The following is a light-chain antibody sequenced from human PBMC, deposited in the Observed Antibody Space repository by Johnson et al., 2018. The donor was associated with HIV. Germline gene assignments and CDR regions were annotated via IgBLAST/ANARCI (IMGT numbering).Light chain of an antibody. CDR3: GTWDSGLSAGGV. V-gene: IGLV1-51*02. J-gene: IGLJ1*01. CDR1: SSNIGNNY. CDR2: ENN. Sequence: QSVLTQPPSVSAAPGQKVTISCSGSSSNIGNNYVSWYTQLPGTATKLLIYENNQRPSGIPDRFSGSKSGTSATLGILGLQNGDEADYYCGTWDSGLSAGGVFGTGTKVTVL.